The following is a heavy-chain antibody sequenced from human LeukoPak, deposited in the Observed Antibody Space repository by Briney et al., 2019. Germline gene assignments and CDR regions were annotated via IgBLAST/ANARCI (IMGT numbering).Heavy chain of an antibody. Sequence: ASVKVPCKASGYTFTAYYIHWVRQAPGHGLEWMGWINPNTGGRSFAQNFQGRVTLTRDTSISVAYMELNSLRSDDTATYYCARSYSGSHYWWFDPWGQGTLVTVSS. D-gene: IGHD1-26*01. J-gene: IGHJ5*02. V-gene: IGHV1-2*02. CDR2: INPNTGGR. CDR3: ARSYSGSHYWWFDP. CDR1: GYTFTAYY.